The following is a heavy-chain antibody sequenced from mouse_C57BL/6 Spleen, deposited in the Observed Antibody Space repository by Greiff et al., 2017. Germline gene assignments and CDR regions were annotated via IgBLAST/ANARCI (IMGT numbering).Heavy chain of an antibody. D-gene: IGHD1-1*01. CDR1: GYTFTSYW. J-gene: IGHJ1*03. Sequence: VQLQQPGAELVKPGASVKLSCKASGYTFTSYWMQWVKQRPGQGLEWIGEIDPSDIYTNYNQKFKGKATLTVDKSSSTAYMQLSSLTSEDSAVYYCARARSYYYGSSNWYFDVGGTGTTVTVSS. V-gene: IGHV1-50*01. CDR2: IDPSDIYT. CDR3: ARARSYYYGSSNWYFDV.